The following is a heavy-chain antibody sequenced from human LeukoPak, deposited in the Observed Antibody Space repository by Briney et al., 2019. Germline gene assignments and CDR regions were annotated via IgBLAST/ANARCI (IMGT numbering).Heavy chain of an antibody. J-gene: IGHJ6*02. CDR1: GFTFSDFY. D-gene: IGHD6-13*01. Sequence: GGSLRLSCAASGFTFSDFYMSWIRQAPGKGLEWVSYISGSGDTIYYADSVKGRFAISRDNAEKSLYLQMNSLRADDTAVYYCAREAGTNYYGMDVWGQGTTVTVSS. CDR3: AREAGTNYYGMDV. V-gene: IGHV3-11*01. CDR2: ISGSGDTI.